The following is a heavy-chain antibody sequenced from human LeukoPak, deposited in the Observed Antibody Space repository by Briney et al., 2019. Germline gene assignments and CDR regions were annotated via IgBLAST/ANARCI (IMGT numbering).Heavy chain of an antibody. V-gene: IGHV4-31*03. Sequence: KPSETLSLTCTVSGGSISSGDYYWSWIRQHPGKGLEWIGYIYYSGRTYYNPSLKSRVTISVDTSKNQFSLKLSSVTAADTAVYYCARGRPSPDGWFDPWGQGTLVTVSS. CDR2: IYYSGRT. J-gene: IGHJ5*02. CDR1: GGSISSGDYY. CDR3: ARGRPSPDGWFDP.